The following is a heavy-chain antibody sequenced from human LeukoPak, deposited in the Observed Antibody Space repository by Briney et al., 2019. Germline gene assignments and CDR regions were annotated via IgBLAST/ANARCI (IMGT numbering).Heavy chain of an antibody. Sequence: QPGGSLRLSCAASGFTFSSYWMSWVRQAPGKGLEWVANIKQDGSEKYYVDSVKGRFTISRDNAKNSLYLQMNSLRAEDTAVYYCARVKSAGIQLWLLTSGAFDIWGQGTMVTVSS. J-gene: IGHJ3*02. CDR2: IKQDGSEK. D-gene: IGHD5-18*01. CDR1: GFTFSSYW. CDR3: ARVKSAGIQLWLLTSGAFDI. V-gene: IGHV3-7*01.